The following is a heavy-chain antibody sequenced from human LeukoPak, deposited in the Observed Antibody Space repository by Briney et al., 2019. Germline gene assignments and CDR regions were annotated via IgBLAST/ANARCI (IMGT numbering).Heavy chain of an antibody. J-gene: IGHJ3*02. D-gene: IGHD4-23*01. CDR2: IRPSNDNT. CDR3: ARVRDYGGNSDAFDI. Sequence: ASVKVSCKASGYSFSTYGISWLRQAPGQGLEWMGWIRPSNDNTNYAQKLQGRVTMTTDTSTSTAYMELRSLRSDDTAVYYCARVRDYGGNSDAFDIWGQGTMVTVSS. CDR1: GYSFSTYG. V-gene: IGHV1-18*01.